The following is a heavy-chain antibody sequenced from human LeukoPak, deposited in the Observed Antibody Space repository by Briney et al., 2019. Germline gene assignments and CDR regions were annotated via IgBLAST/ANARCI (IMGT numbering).Heavy chain of an antibody. V-gene: IGHV3-7*04. CDR2: IKQDGSEK. CDR3: ARDEVAVPGGDC. CDR1: GFTFSNYW. D-gene: IGHD5-12*01. J-gene: IGHJ4*02. Sequence: TGGSLRLSCAASGFTFSNYWMSWVRQAPGKGLKWVANIKQDGSEKYYVDSVTGRFTISRDNAKNLLHLQMNSLRPEDTAVYYCARDEVAVPGGDCWGQGTLVTVSS.